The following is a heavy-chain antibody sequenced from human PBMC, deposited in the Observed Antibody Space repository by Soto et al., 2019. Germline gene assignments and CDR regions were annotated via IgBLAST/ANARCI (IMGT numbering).Heavy chain of an antibody. Sequence: EVQLVESGGGVVRPGGSLRLSCAASGFTFDGYGMRWVRQAPGKGLEWVAGINWNGGSKCYADSVKGRFTISRDNAKNSLYLQMNSLRAEDTALYHCARAYSSSGAYNWFDPWGQGTLVTVSS. CDR3: ARAYSSSGAYNWFDP. V-gene: IGHV3-20*01. CDR1: GFTFDGYG. D-gene: IGHD6-13*01. J-gene: IGHJ5*02. CDR2: INWNGGSK.